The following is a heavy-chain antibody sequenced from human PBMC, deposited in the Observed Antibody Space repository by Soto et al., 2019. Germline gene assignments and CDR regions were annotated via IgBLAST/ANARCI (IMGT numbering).Heavy chain of an antibody. J-gene: IGHJ4*02. CDR3: ARSSLYYYDSSGYLPYDY. V-gene: IGHV3-7*03. CDR2: IKQDGSEK. CDR1: GFTFSSYW. D-gene: IGHD3-22*01. Sequence: LRLSCAASGFTFSSYWMSWVRQAPGKGLEWVANIKQDGSEKYYVDSVKGRFTISRDNAKNSLYLQMNSLRAEDTAVYYCARSSLYYYDSSGYLPYDYWGQGTLVTVSS.